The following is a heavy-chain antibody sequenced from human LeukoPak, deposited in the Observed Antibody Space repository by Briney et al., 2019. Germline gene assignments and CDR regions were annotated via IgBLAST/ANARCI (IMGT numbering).Heavy chain of an antibody. CDR3: ARDGGSWYVGY. J-gene: IGHJ4*01. CDR1: GFTFSSYS. Sequence: GGSLRLSCTASGFTFSSYSMNWVRQAPGKGLEWVSSISSSSSYIYYADSVKGRFTISRDNAKDSLYLQMNSLRAEDTAVYYCARDGGSWYVGYWGQGTLVTVSS. D-gene: IGHD2-15*01. CDR2: ISSSSSYI. V-gene: IGHV3-21*01.